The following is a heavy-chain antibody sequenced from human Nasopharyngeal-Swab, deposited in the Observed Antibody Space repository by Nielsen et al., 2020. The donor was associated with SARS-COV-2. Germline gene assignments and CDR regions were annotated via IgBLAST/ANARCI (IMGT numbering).Heavy chain of an antibody. J-gene: IGHJ4*02. CDR2: IYYSGNT. D-gene: IGHD3-22*01. Sequence: SETLSLTCTVSGGSISSYYWNWIRQPPGKGLEWIGYIYYSGNTNYNPSLKSRVTISVDTSKNQFSLKLSSVTAADTAVYYCARGADSSGYSMYYFDYWGQGTLVTVSS. CDR1: GGSISSYY. V-gene: IGHV4-59*01. CDR3: ARGADSSGYSMYYFDY.